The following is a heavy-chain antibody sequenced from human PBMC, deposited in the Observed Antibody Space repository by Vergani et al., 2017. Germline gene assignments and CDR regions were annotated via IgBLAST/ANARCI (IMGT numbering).Heavy chain of an antibody. J-gene: IGHJ4*02. CDR1: GGSFSGYY. Sequence: QVQLQQWGAGLLKPSETLSLTCAVYGGSFSGYYWSWIRQPPGKGLEWIGEINHSGSTNYNPSLKSRVTISVDTSKNQFSLKLSSVTAADTAVYYCARRRGYEKFLFDYWGQGTLVTVSS. D-gene: IGHD5-12*01. CDR2: INHSGST. V-gene: IGHV4-34*01. CDR3: ARRRGYEKFLFDY.